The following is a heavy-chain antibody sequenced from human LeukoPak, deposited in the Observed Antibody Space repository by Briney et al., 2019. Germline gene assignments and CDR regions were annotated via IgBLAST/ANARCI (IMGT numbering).Heavy chain of an antibody. CDR1: GFTFSSYS. Sequence: PGGSLRLSCAASGFTFSSYSMNWVRQAPGKGLEWVSSISSSSSYIYYADSVKGRFTISRDNAKNSLYLQMNSLRADDAAVYYCAKDRGTYSSGYRDAFDIWGQGTLVTVSS. D-gene: IGHD3-22*01. CDR3: AKDRGTYSSGYRDAFDI. CDR2: ISSSSSYI. V-gene: IGHV3-21*04. J-gene: IGHJ3*02.